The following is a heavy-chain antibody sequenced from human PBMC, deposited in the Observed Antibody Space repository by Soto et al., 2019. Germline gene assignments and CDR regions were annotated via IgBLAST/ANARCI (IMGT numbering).Heavy chain of an antibody. D-gene: IGHD1-1*01. J-gene: IGHJ4*02. CDR1: GYTFTSYG. Sequence: ASVKVSCKASGYTFTSYGISWVRQAPGQGLEWMGWISAYNGNTNYARKLQGRVTMTTDTSTSTAYMELRSLRAEDTAVYYCARCNAEPGTCFFLYWGQGTLVTVSS. CDR3: ARCNAEPGTCFFLY. V-gene: IGHV1-18*01. CDR2: ISAYNGNT.